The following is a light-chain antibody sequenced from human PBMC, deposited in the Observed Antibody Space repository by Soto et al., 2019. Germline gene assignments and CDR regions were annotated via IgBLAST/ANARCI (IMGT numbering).Light chain of an antibody. CDR1: HSLVHSDGNTY. Sequence: DIVMTQTPLSSPVTLGQPASISCRSSHSLVHSDGNTYLSWLQQRPGQPPRLLIYQISNRFSGVPDRFSGSGAGTEFTLKISRVEAEDVGIYSCVQLSQFPRTFGLRTKVEIK. V-gene: IGKV2-24*01. CDR3: VQLSQFPRT. CDR2: QIS. J-gene: IGKJ1*01.